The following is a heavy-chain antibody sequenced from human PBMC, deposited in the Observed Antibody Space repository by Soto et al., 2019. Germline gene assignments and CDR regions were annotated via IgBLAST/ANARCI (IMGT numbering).Heavy chain of an antibody. V-gene: IGHV3-23*01. CDR3: AKELAPDDYVWGSYPFDY. D-gene: IGHD3-16*01. CDR2: ISGSGGST. J-gene: IGHJ4*02. CDR1: GFTFSSYA. Sequence: GGSLRLSCAASGFTFSSYAMSWVRQAPGKGLEWVSAISGSGGSTYYADSAKGRFTISRDNSKNTLYLQMNSLRAEDTAVYYCAKELAPDDYVWGSYPFDYWGQGTLVTVSS.